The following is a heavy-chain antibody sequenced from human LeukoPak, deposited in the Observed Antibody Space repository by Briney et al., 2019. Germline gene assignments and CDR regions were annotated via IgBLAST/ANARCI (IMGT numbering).Heavy chain of an antibody. CDR3: ARIWVHYSNYNFFDY. D-gene: IGHD4-11*01. V-gene: IGHV5-51*01. CDR1: GYSFTSYW. J-gene: IGHJ4*02. Sequence: GESPKISCKGSGYSFTSYWIGWVRQMPGKGLEWIGIIYPGDSDTRYSPSFQGQVTISADKSISTAYLQWSSLKASDTAMYYCARIWVHYSNYNFFDYWGQGTLVTVSS. CDR2: IYPGDSDT.